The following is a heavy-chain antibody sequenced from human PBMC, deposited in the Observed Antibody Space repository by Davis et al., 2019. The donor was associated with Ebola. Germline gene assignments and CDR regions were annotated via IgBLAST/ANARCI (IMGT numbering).Heavy chain of an antibody. CDR1: GGSISSSSYY. Sequence: SETLSLTCTVSGGSISSSSYYWSWIRQPPGKGLEWIGEINHSGSTNYNPSLKSRVTISVDTSKNQFSLKLSSVTAADAAVYYCARGGRTYYYGSGSYPYYGMDVWGQGTTVTVSS. D-gene: IGHD3-10*01. CDR2: INHSGST. J-gene: IGHJ6*02. CDR3: ARGGRTYYYGSGSYPYYGMDV. V-gene: IGHV4-39*07.